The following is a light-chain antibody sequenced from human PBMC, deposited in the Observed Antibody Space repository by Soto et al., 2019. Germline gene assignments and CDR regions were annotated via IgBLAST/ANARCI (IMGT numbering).Light chain of an antibody. J-gene: IGKJ1*01. CDR3: QQYGSSSWL. Sequence: EIVLTQSPGTLSLSPGERATLSCRASQSVSSSYLAWYQQKPGQAPRILLYCASSRATGIPDRFSGSGSGTDFTLTISRMEPEDFAVYYCQQYGSSSWLFGQGTKVDI. CDR1: QSVSSSY. V-gene: IGKV3-20*01. CDR2: CAS.